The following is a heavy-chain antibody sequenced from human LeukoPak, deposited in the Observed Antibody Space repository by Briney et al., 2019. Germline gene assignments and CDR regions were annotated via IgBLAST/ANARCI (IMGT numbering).Heavy chain of an antibody. CDR1: GFTFSDYY. V-gene: IGHV3-11*04. CDR2: ISSSGSTI. Sequence: GGSLRLSCAASGFTFSDYYMSWIRQAPGKGLEWVSYISSSGSTIYYADSVKGRFTISRDNAKNSLYLQMNSLRAEDTAVYYCGRDGYCSSTSCFDSGGKGPRVTVSS. CDR3: GRDGYCSSTSCFDS. J-gene: IGHJ4*02. D-gene: IGHD2-2*03.